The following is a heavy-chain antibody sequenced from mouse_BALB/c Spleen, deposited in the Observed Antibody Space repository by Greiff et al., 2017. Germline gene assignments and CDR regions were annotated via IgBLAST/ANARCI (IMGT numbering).Heavy chain of an antibody. CDR2: IWGGGST. J-gene: IGHJ4*01. V-gene: IGHV2-6-5*01. Sequence: VKLVESGPGLVAPSQSLSITCTVSGFSLTDYGVSWIRQPPGKGLEWLGGIWGGGSTYYNSAHNSRLSISKDNSKSQVFLKMNSLQTDDTAMYYCAKGGTVVDYYAMDYWGQGTSVTVSS. CDR1: GFSLTDYG. D-gene: IGHD1-1*01. CDR3: AKGGTVVDYYAMDY.